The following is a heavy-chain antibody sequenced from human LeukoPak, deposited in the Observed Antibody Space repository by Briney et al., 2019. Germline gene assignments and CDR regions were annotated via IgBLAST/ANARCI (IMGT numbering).Heavy chain of an antibody. V-gene: IGHV3-7*03. CDR1: RFTFSLYW. CDR2: IKQDGSEK. CDR3: AGGTGFIIKD. D-gene: IGHD3-9*01. J-gene: IGHJ4*02. Sequence: GGSLRLSCAASRFTFSLYWMNWVRRAPGKGLEWVANIKQDGSEKNYVDSVKGRFTISRDNAKNSLYLQMNNLRVEDTAMYYCAGGTGFIIKDWGQGTLVTVPS.